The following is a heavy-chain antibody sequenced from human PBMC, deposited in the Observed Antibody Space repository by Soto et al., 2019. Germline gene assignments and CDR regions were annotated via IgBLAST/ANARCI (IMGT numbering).Heavy chain of an antibody. CDR2: INHSGST. Sequence: QVQLQQWGAGLLKPSETLSLTCAVYGGSFSGYYWSWIRQPPGKGLEWIGEINHSGSTNYNPSLKSRVTISXXTSKNQFSLKLSSVTAADTAVYYCARGGWPNWFDPWGQGTLVTVSS. V-gene: IGHV4-34*01. CDR3: ARGGWPNWFDP. CDR1: GGSFSGYY. J-gene: IGHJ5*02.